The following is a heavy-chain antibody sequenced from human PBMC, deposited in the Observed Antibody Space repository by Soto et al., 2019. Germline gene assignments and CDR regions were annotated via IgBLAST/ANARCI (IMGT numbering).Heavy chain of an antibody. J-gene: IGHJ6*03. V-gene: IGHV3-23*01. Sequence: PGGSLRLSCAASGFTFSSYAMSWVRQAPGKGLERVSAISGSSGSTYYADSVKGRFTISRDNAKNSLYLQMNSLRAEDTAVYYCARTHHYYYMDVWGKGTTVTVSS. CDR2: ISGSSGST. CDR3: ARTHHYYYMDV. CDR1: GFTFSSYA.